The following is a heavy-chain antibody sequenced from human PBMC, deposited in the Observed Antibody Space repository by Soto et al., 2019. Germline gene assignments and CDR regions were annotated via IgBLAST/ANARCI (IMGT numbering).Heavy chain of an antibody. Sequence: GGSLRLSCATSGFTFRNYWIHWVRQAPGKGLVWVSRINSDGSNIIYADSVKGRFTISRDNAKNTLSLQMNSLRAEDTAVYYCASAHTYGHFAFDIWGQGAMVTVSS. V-gene: IGHV3-74*01. D-gene: IGHD2-8*01. CDR2: INSDGSNI. J-gene: IGHJ3*02. CDR3: ASAHTYGHFAFDI. CDR1: GFTFRNYW.